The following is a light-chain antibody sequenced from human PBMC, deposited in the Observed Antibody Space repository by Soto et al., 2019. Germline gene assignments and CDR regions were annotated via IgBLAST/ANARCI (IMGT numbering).Light chain of an antibody. CDR1: QIVIIY. CDR3: QQRQYWPPIT. Sequence: GEIATLSFRAMQIVIIYLPLYQQKPGQAPRLLIYDASNSSTGIPARFTGSGSGTDFNLTIITLEPEDFAVYYCQQRQYWPPITFGQGTRLDIK. CDR2: DAS. V-gene: IGKV3-11*01. J-gene: IGKJ5*01.